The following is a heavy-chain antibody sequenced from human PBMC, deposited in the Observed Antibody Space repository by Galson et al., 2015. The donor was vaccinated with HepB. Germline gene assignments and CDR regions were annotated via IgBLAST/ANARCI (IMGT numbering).Heavy chain of an antibody. CDR1: GFTFSTFA. D-gene: IGHD6-13*01. V-gene: IGHV3-23*01. J-gene: IGHJ4*02. CDR2: ISNSGDST. Sequence: SLRLSCAASGFTFSTFAMSWVRQAPGKGLEWVSGISNSGDSTYYADPVKGRFTISRDNSKNTLYLQTNSLRAEDTAVYYCAKDWAAGTIYYFDYWGQGTLVTVSS. CDR3: AKDWAAGTIYYFDY.